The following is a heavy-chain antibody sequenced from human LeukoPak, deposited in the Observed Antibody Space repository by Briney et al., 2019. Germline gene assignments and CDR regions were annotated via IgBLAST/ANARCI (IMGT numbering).Heavy chain of an antibody. D-gene: IGHD3-22*01. Sequence: ASVKVSCKASGYTFTSHYMHWVRQAPAQGLEWMGWINPKSGGTNYAQRFQGRVTMTRDMSIDTAYMELSRLKSDDTAVFYCARVNVHSGYFYSTGYYMDVWGKGTTVTVSS. V-gene: IGHV1-2*02. CDR1: GYTFTSHY. CDR3: ARVNVHSGYFYSTGYYMDV. J-gene: IGHJ6*03. CDR2: INPKSGGT.